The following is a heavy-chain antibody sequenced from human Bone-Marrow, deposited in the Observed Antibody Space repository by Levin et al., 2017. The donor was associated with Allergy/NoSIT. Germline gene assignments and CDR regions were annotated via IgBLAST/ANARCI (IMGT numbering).Heavy chain of an antibody. J-gene: IGHJ6*02. Sequence: PGGSLRLSCAASGFTFSSYGMHWVRQAPGKGLEWVAVISYDGSNKYYADSVKGRFTISRDNSKNTLYLQMNSLRAEDTAVYYCAKGDLTRDVVVPAAILFHYYGMDGWGQGTTVTVSS. CDR2: ISYDGSNK. CDR3: AKGDLTRDVVVPAAILFHYYGMDG. D-gene: IGHD2-2*01. V-gene: IGHV3-30*18. CDR1: GFTFSSYG.